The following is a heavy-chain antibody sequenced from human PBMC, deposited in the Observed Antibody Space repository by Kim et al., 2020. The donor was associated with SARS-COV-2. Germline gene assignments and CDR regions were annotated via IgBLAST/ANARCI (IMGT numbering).Heavy chain of an antibody. CDR1: GGTFSSYA. V-gene: IGHV1-69*13. CDR2: IIPIFGTA. CDR3: AREARGYSGYDSHLDY. J-gene: IGHJ4*02. D-gene: IGHD5-12*01. Sequence: SVKVSCKASGGTFSSYAISWVRQAPGQGLEWMGGIIPIFGTANYAQKFQGRVTITADESTSTAYMELSSLRSEDTAVYYCAREARGYSGYDSHLDYWGQGTLVTVSS.